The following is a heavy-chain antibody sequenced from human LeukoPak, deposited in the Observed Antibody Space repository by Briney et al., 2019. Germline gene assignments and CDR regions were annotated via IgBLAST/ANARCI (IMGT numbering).Heavy chain of an antibody. CDR1: GGSFSGYY. CDR3: ARFRTARPIYYDSSGRNAFDI. CDR2: INHSGST. Sequence: TPSETLSLTCAVYGGSFSGYYWSWIRQPPGKGLEWIGEINHSGSTNYNPSLKSRVTISVDTSKNQFSLKLSSVTAADTAVYYCARFRTARPIYYDSSGRNAFDIWGQGTMVTVSS. D-gene: IGHD3-22*01. V-gene: IGHV4-34*01. J-gene: IGHJ3*02.